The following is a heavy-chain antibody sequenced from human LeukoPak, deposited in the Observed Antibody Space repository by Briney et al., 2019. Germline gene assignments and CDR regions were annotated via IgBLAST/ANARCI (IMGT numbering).Heavy chain of an antibody. CDR3: ARGPLDYDFWSGYLPHNYFDY. D-gene: IGHD3-3*01. Sequence: ASVKVSCKASGYTFTSYGISWVRQAPGQGLEWMGWISAYNGNTNYAQKLQGRVTMTTDTSTSTAYMELRSLRSDDTAVYYCARGPLDYDFWSGYLPHNYFDYWGQGTLVTVSS. V-gene: IGHV1-18*01. J-gene: IGHJ4*02. CDR2: ISAYNGNT. CDR1: GYTFTSYG.